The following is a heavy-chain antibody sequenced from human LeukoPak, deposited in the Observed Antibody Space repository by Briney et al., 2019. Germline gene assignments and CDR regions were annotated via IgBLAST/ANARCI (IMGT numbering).Heavy chain of an antibody. D-gene: IGHD4-23*01. CDR2: ISASSTTI. Sequence: GGSLRLSCAASGFTFGNYNVNWVRQAPGKGLEWVSYISASSTTIYYADSVKGRFTTSRDNAKNSVYLQMNSLRDEDTAVYYCARGYGGHGEYFDYWGQGTLVTVSS. J-gene: IGHJ4*02. V-gene: IGHV3-48*02. CDR1: GFTFGNYN. CDR3: ARGYGGHGEYFDY.